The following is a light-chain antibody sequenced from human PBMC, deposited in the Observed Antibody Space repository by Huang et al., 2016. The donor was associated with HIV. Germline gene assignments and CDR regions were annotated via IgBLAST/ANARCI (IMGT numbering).Light chain of an antibody. Sequence: DIQLTQSPSSLSASVVDTVTFTCRASQSIDTYLNWYQQKPGNAPKLLIYGASSLQSGVPSRFSGSGSGTDFSLTISSLQPEDFATYYCQQSYGTLYSFGQGTKLEIK. V-gene: IGKV1-39*01. CDR2: GAS. J-gene: IGKJ2*01. CDR3: QQSYGTLYS. CDR1: QSIDTY.